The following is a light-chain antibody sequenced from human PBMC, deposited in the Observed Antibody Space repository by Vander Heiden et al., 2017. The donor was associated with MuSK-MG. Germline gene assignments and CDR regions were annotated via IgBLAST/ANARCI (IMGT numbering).Light chain of an antibody. J-gene: IGLJ2*01. CDR1: SSDVGGYNY. CDR2: DVS. CDR3: SSYTSSSTPVV. V-gene: IGLV2-14*03. Sequence: QSALPQPAPVSGSPGPSITISCTGTSSDVGGYNYVSWYQQHPGKSPKLMIYDVSNRPSGVSNRFSVSKSGNTASLTISGLQAEDEADYYCSSYTSSSTPVVFGGGTKLTVL.